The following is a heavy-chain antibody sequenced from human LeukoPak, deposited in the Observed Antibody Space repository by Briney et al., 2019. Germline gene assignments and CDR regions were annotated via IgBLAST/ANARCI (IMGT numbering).Heavy chain of an antibody. V-gene: IGHV7-4-1*02. J-gene: IGHJ4*02. CDR2: ISTNTGNP. CDR3: ASSIMITFGGVIARDY. CDR1: GYTFTSYA. Sequence: ASVKVSCKASGYTFTSYAMNWVRQAPGQGLEWMGWISTNTGNPTYAQGFTGRFVFSLDTSVSTAYLQISSLKAEDTAVYYCASSIMITFGGVIARDYWGQGTLVTVSS. D-gene: IGHD3-16*02.